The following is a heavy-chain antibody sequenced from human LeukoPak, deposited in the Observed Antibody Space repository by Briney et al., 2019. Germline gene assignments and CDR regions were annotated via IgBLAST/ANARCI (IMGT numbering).Heavy chain of an antibody. CDR2: IYISGNT. Sequence: SETLSLTCTVSGGSISSYSWSWIRQPAGKGLEWIGRIYISGNTNYNPSLKSRVTMSVDTSKNQFSLNLRSVTAADTAVYYCARDRGDSSGYYPDYWGQGTLVTVSS. D-gene: IGHD3-22*01. CDR1: GGSISSYS. CDR3: ARDRGDSSGYYPDY. J-gene: IGHJ4*02. V-gene: IGHV4-4*07.